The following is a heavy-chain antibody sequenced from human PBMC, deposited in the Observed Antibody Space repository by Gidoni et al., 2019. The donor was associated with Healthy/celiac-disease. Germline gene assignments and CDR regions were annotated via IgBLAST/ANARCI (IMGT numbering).Heavy chain of an antibody. Sequence: QVQLQESGPGLVKPSETLSLTCTVSGGSVSSGSYYWSGIRQPPGKGLEWIGYLYYSGSTNYHPSLKSRVTISVDTSKNQFSLKLSSVTAADTAVYYCARSERSGDYNGYFDYWGQGTLVTVSS. CDR2: LYYSGST. J-gene: IGHJ4*02. D-gene: IGHD4-17*01. V-gene: IGHV4-61*01. CDR1: GGSVSSGSYY. CDR3: ARSERSGDYNGYFDY.